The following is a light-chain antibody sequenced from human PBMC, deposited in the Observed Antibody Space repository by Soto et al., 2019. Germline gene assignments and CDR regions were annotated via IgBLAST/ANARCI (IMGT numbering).Light chain of an antibody. V-gene: IGKV3-11*01. CDR2: GAS. CDR3: QQHSHWPPWT. CDR1: QNVRTF. J-gene: IGKJ1*01. Sequence: EVVLTQSPATLSLSPGERATLSCRASQNVRTFLYWYQQKPGQAPRLLIYGASNRATGIPARFSGSGSGTDFTLTISSIEPEDFAVYYCQQHSHWPPWTFGQGTRVEIQ.